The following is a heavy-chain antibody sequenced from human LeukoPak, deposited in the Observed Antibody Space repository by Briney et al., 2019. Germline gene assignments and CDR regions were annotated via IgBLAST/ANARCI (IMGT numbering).Heavy chain of an antibody. Sequence: GGSLRLSCAASGFTFSSYAMNWVRQAPGKGLEWVSAISGSGGSTYYADSVKGRFTISRDNSRNTLYLQMNSLRAEDTAVYYCAAPSNYFDYWGQGTLVTVSS. CDR3: AAPSNYFDY. D-gene: IGHD2-2*01. CDR1: GFTFSSYA. J-gene: IGHJ4*02. V-gene: IGHV3-23*01. CDR2: ISGSGGST.